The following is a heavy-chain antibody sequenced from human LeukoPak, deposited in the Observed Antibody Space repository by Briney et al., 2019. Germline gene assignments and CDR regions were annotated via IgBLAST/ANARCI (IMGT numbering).Heavy chain of an antibody. V-gene: IGHV3-23*01. CDR3: AKVGIAVAGTPRGFDY. Sequence: GGSLRLSCAASGFTFSCYAMSWVRQAPGKGLEWVSAISGSGGSTYYADSVKGRFTISRDNSKNTLYLQMNSLRAEDTAVYYCAKVGIAVAGTPRGFDYWGQGTLVTVSS. CDR1: GFTFSCYA. J-gene: IGHJ4*02. D-gene: IGHD6-19*01. CDR2: ISGSGGST.